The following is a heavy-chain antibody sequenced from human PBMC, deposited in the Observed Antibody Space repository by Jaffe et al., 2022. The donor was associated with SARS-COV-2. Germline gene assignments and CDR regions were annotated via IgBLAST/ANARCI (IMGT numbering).Heavy chain of an antibody. D-gene: IGHD2-8*01. CDR1: GGSISGSY. Sequence: QVQLQESGPGLVRPSETLSLTCTVSGGSISGSYWSWIRQPPGKRLEWIGFIYFSGSVNYNPSLERRVTISIDTPKNQLSLKLASVTAADTAMYYCARGATYCPNGVCSKARAFDVWGQGTLVAVSS. CDR2: IYFSGSV. V-gene: IGHV4-59*01. CDR3: ARGATYCPNGVCSKARAFDV. J-gene: IGHJ3*01.